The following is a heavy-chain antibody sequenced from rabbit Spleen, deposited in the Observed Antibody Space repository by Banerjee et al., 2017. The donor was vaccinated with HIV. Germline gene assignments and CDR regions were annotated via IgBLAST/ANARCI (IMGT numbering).Heavy chain of an antibody. D-gene: IGHD2-1*01. CDR1: GFSFSSGYH. CDR2: IYAGAHGST. J-gene: IGHJ4*01. Sequence: QQLEESGGGLVKPGASLTLTCTASGFSFSSGYHMCWVRQAPGKGPEWIGCIYAGAHGSTYYATWAKGRFTISKTSSTTVTLQMTSLTAADTATYFCARDDGDIGDYSFNLWGQGTLVTVS. CDR3: ARDDGDIGDYSFNL. V-gene: IGHV1S40*01.